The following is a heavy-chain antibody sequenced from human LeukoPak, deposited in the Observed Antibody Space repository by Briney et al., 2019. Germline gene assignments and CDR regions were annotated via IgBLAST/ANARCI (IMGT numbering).Heavy chain of an antibody. CDR1: GFTFSKYW. Sequence: PGGSLRLSCAASGFTFSKYWMLWVRQAPGKGLESVSRINTDGTVTTYADSVKGRFTVSRDNADNTMFLQMNSVRDEDTAVYYCAKDQKWELPHFFDCWGQGTLVTVSS. J-gene: IGHJ4*02. CDR3: AKDQKWELPHFFDC. CDR2: INTDGTVT. V-gene: IGHV3-74*01. D-gene: IGHD1-26*01.